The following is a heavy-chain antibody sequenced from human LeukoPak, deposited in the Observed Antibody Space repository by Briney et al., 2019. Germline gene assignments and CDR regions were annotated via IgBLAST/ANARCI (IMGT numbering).Heavy chain of an antibody. J-gene: IGHJ4*02. D-gene: IGHD3-22*01. CDR1: GFTSEDYT. V-gene: IGHV3-43*01. Sequence: PGGSLRLSCAASGFTSEDYTMHWVRQASGKTLEWVSLISWDGTPYYRDSVKGRFSISRDNSKNSLYLQMDTLRSEDTAFYYCVKDLSYESSGYVFDYWGQGTLVTVSS. CDR3: VKDLSYESSGYVFDY. CDR2: ISWDGTP.